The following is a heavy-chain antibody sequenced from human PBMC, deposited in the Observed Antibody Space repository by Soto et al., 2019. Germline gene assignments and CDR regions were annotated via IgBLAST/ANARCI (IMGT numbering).Heavy chain of an antibody. CDR2: IYPGDSDT. J-gene: IGHJ6*02. V-gene: IGHV5-51*01. Sequence: EESLKISCKGSGYKPSTWHNFTSYWIAWVRQMPGEGLEWMGIIYPGDSDTRYSPSFQGQVTISADKSINTVYLQWSSLKASETAMYYCERLGFDFDFLRGDYKVKHYYGIDVWGQVNTVTVSS. D-gene: IGHD3-3*01. CDR3: ERLGFDFDFLRGDYKVKHYYGIDV. CDR1: GYKPSTWHNFTSYW.